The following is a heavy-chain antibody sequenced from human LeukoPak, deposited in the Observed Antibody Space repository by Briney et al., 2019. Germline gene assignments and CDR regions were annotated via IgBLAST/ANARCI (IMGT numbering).Heavy chain of an antibody. CDR2: ISYDGSNK. D-gene: IGHD3-10*01. CDR1: GFTFSSYG. Sequence: GGSLRLSCAASGFTFSSYGMHWVRQAPGKGLEWVAVISYDGSNKYYADSVKGRFTISRDNSKNTLYLQMNSLRAEDTAVYYCARAYGSGSYIFFDYWGQGTLVTVSS. V-gene: IGHV3-30*03. J-gene: IGHJ4*02. CDR3: ARAYGSGSYIFFDY.